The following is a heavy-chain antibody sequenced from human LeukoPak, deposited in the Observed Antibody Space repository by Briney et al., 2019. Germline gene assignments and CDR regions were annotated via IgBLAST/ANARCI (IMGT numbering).Heavy chain of an antibody. V-gene: IGHV4-59*12. CDR3: ARDHGAYCGGDCYQTNWFDP. J-gene: IGHJ5*02. D-gene: IGHD2-21*02. Sequence: PSETLSLTCTVSGGSFSSYYWNWIRQPPGKGLELIGYIYYSGSTNYNPSLKSRVTMSVDTSKNQFSLKLSSVTAADTAVYYCARDHGAYCGGDCYQTNWFDPWGQGTLVTVSS. CDR2: IYYSGST. CDR1: GGSFSSYY.